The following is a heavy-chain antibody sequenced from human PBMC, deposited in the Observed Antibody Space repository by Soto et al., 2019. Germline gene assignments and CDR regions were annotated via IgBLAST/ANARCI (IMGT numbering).Heavy chain of an antibody. V-gene: IGHV4-34*09. CDR2: INHSGSA. Sequence: SETLSLTCDVYGGAFSGYIWTWIRQTPGKGLQWIGQINHSGSANYNPSLKSRFTISADTSQNQFSLELRSVTAADTAMYYCARATPAAGTRYWGHGTLVTVSS. CDR3: ARATPAAGTRY. D-gene: IGHD6-13*01. J-gene: IGHJ4*01. CDR1: GGAFSGYI.